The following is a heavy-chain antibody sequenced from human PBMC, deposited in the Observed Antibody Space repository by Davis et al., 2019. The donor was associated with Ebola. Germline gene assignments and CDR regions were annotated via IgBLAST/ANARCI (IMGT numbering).Heavy chain of an antibody. Sequence: SETLSLTCAVYGGSFSGYYWSWIRQPPGKGLEWIGEIHHRGSTNYNPSLKSRVTISVDTSKNQFSLKLSSVTAADTAVYSCARGRDGSAYYYGMDVWGQGTTVTVSS. CDR3: ARGRDGSAYYYGMDV. D-gene: IGHD3-10*01. CDR1: GGSFSGYY. V-gene: IGHV4-34*01. J-gene: IGHJ6*02. CDR2: IHHRGST.